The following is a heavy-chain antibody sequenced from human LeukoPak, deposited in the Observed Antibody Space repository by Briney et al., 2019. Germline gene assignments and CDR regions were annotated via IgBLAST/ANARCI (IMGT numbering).Heavy chain of an antibody. J-gene: IGHJ4*02. CDR2: ISSSSSTI. CDR1: GFTFSSYS. D-gene: IGHD6-19*01. Sequence: GGSLRLSCAASGFTFSSYSMNWVRQAPGKGLEWVSYISSSSSTIYYADSVKGRFTISRDNAKNSLYLQMNSLRAEDTAVYYCASVAEQWLATDYYFDYWGQGTLVTVSS. CDR3: ASVAEQWLATDYYFDY. V-gene: IGHV3-48*01.